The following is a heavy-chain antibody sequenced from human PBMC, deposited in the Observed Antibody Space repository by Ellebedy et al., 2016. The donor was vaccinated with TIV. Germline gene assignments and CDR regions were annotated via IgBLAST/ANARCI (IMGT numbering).Heavy chain of an antibody. V-gene: IGHV4-59*01. CDR1: SGSISSDY. CDR3: ALYSSGSYAFDI. CDR2: IYYSGST. Sequence: MPSETLSLTCTVSSGSISSDYWSWLRQPPGEGLEWIGYIYYSGSTNYNPSLKSRVTISVDTSKNQFSLKLSSVTAADTAIYYCALYSSGSYAFDIWGQGTMLTVSS. D-gene: IGHD3-10*01. J-gene: IGHJ3*02.